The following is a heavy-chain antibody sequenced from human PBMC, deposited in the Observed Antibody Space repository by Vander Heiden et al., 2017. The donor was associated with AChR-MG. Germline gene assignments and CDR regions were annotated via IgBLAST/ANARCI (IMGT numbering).Heavy chain of an antibody. CDR1: GNNRNSSH. CDR2: ISPNGGIT. Sequence: QVQLVQSGAEVKKPGASVKLSFKASGNNRNSSHIHWVRQAPGRGLEWMGVISPNGGITRYAQRFQGRVTMTDDTSTSTVYVELSSLRSEDTAVYYCARDLAYYGMDVWGQGTTVTVSS. V-gene: IGHV1-46*02. J-gene: IGHJ6*02. CDR3: ARDLAYYGMDV.